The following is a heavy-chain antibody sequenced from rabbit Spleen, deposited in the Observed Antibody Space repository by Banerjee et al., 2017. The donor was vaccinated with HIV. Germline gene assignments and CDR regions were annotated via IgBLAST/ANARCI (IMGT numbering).Heavy chain of an antibody. CDR1: GFSFSSSYD. Sequence: QSLEESGGGLVKPGASLTLTCTASGFSFSSSYDMCWVRQAPGKGLEWIGCIYTGNYKTYYAGWAKGRFTISKASSTTVTLQMTSLTAADTATYFCARDLASVVGWNFNLWGPGTLVTVS. D-gene: IGHD3-1*01. J-gene: IGHJ4*01. V-gene: IGHV1S40*01. CDR3: ARDLASVVGWNFNL. CDR2: IYTGNYKT.